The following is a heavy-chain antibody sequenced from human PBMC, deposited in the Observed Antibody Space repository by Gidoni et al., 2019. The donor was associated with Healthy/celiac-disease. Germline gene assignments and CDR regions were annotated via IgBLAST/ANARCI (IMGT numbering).Heavy chain of an antibody. CDR1: GYTFTSYG. Sequence: QVQLVQSGAEVKKPGASVKVYCKASGYTFTSYGINWVRQAPGQGLELMGWISAYNGNTNYAQKLQGRVTMTTDTSTSTAYMELRSLRSDDTAVYYCARGLVPAAMGENFDYWGQGTLVTVSS. J-gene: IGHJ4*02. D-gene: IGHD2-2*01. CDR3: ARGLVPAAMGENFDY. V-gene: IGHV1-18*01. CDR2: ISAYNGNT.